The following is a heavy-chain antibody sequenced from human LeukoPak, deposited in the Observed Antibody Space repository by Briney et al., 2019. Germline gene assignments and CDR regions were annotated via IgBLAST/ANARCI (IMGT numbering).Heavy chain of an antibody. D-gene: IGHD6-13*01. CDR3: AKAYSSSWYDPESAFDI. Sequence: GGSLRLSSAASVFTFRSYAMSWVRQAPGKGVGWVSDICGSGGSTYYADSVKGRFTISRDNSKNTLYLQMNSLRAEDTAVYYCAKAYSSSWYDPESAFDIWGQGTMVTVSS. CDR1: VFTFRSYA. CDR2: ICGSGGST. J-gene: IGHJ3*02. V-gene: IGHV3-23*01.